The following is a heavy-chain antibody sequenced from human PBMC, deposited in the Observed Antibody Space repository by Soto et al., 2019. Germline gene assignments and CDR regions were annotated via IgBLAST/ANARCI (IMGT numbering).Heavy chain of an antibody. V-gene: IGHV1-69*01. CDR2: IIPLFGTT. CDR3: ARGATHGSSWYFWFDP. Sequence: QMQLVQSGAEVRMPGSSVKVSCKASGGTFSTYSINWVRQAPGQGLGWMGGIIPLFGTTNYAQKFTGRVTITAAESTSTAYMELSSLRAEDAAVYYCARGATHGSSWYFWFDPWGQGTLVSVSS. J-gene: IGHJ5*02. D-gene: IGHD6-13*01. CDR1: GGTFSTYS.